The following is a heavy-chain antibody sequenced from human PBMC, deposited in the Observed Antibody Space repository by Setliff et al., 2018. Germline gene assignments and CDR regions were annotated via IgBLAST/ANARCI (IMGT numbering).Heavy chain of an antibody. J-gene: IGHJ4*02. Sequence: SETLSLTCAVSGASIRNNYYWGWIRQSPGTGLEWIGSIFYNGMAYYNPSLKSRVTMSVDPSKNQFSLKVTSVTAADTAVYYCARGRNVAARLLDSWGRGTLVTVSS. D-gene: IGHD6-6*01. CDR2: IFYNGMA. CDR1: GASIRNNYY. V-gene: IGHV4-39*07. CDR3: ARGRNVAARLLDS.